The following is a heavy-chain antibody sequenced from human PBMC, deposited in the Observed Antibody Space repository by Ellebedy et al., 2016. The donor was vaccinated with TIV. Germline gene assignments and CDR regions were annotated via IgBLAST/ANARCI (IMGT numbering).Heavy chain of an antibody. CDR2: VHYRGIT. D-gene: IGHD3-10*01. J-gene: IGHJ4*02. V-gene: IGHV4-39*01. CDR3: ARRVTGRSYYIND. CDR1: GGSISGETNY. Sequence: SETLSLTXSVSGGSISGETNYWGWVRQPPGKGLEGIGSVHYRGITFYSPPLKGRVTISVDTSKNQFSLELTSMTAADTAVYFCARRVTGRSYYINDWGQGTLVSVSS.